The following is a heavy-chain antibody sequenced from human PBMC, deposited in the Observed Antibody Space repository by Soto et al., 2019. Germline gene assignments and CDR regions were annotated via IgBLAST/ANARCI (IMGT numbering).Heavy chain of an antibody. D-gene: IGHD2-2*02. Sequence: SETLSLTCTVSGGSISSYYWSWIRQPPGKGLEWIGYIYYSGSTTYNPSLKSRVTISVDTSKNQFSLKLSSVTAADTAVYYCARQYCSSTSCYILDYWGQGTLVTVSS. CDR1: GGSISSYY. CDR3: ARQYCSSTSCYILDY. V-gene: IGHV4-59*08. J-gene: IGHJ4*02. CDR2: IYYSGST.